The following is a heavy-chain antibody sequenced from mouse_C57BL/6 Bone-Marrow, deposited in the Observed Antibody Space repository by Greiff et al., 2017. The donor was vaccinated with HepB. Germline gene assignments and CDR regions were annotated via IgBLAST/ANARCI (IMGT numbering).Heavy chain of an antibody. J-gene: IGHJ2*01. Sequence: VQLQQPGAELVKPGASVKLSCKASGYTFTSYWMQWVKQRPGQGLEWIGEIDPSDSYTNYNQKFKGKATLTVDTSSSTAYMQLSSRTSEDSAVYYCARAYYGSVDYWGQGTTLTVSS. D-gene: IGHD1-1*01. V-gene: IGHV1-50*01. CDR3: ARAYYGSVDY. CDR1: GYTFTSYW. CDR2: IDPSDSYT.